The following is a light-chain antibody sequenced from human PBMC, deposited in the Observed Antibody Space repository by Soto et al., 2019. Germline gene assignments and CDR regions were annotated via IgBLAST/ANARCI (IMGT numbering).Light chain of an antibody. Sequence: QSVLTQPASVSGSPGQTITISCTGTSSDVGAYNYVSWYQQHPGKAPKLMIYEVSNRPSGVSDRFSGSKSGNTASLTISGLQAAEEADYYCSSNRTTASLVFGTGTKVTVL. J-gene: IGLJ1*01. CDR2: EVS. CDR1: SSDVGAYNY. V-gene: IGLV2-14*01. CDR3: SSNRTTASLV.